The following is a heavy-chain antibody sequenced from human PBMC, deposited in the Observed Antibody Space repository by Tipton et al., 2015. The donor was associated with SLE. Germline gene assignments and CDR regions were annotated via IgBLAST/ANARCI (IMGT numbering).Heavy chain of an antibody. Sequence: TLSLTCSVSGGSIRRDSYYWSWIRQPAGKGLEWIGRIYTSGSTNYNPPLKSRVTISVDTSRTQFSLELSSVTAADTAVYYCARGQQFGNGYYYYMNVWGKGTTVTVSS. CDR2: IYTSGST. J-gene: IGHJ6*03. V-gene: IGHV4-61*02. D-gene: IGHD6-6*01. CDR1: GGSIRRDSYY. CDR3: ARGQQFGNGYYYYMNV.